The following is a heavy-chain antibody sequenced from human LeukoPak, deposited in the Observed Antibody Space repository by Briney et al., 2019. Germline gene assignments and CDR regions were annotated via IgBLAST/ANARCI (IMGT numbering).Heavy chain of an antibody. J-gene: IGHJ4*02. D-gene: IGHD2-21*02. CDR2: ISASGSTI. CDR1: GFTFSDYY. Sequence: GGSLRLSCAASGFTFSDYYMAWIRQAPGKGLEYISHISASGSTIHYGDSVKGRFTIFRDDARNSVYLQMTSLRAEDTATYFCARDCGGHCYSGFDYRGKGALVTVSS. V-gene: IGHV3-11*04. CDR3: ARDCGGHCYSGFDY.